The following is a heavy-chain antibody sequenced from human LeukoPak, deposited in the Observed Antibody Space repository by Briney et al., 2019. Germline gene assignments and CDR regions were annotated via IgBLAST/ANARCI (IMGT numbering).Heavy chain of an antibody. V-gene: IGHV3-7*04. J-gene: IGHJ4*02. Sequence: GGSLRLSCAASGFTFSSYWMSWVRLAPGKGLEWVANIKQDGSEKYYVDSVKGRFTISRDNAKNSLYLQMNSLRAEDTAVYYCARGTIAAAGYYYFDYWGQGTQVTVSS. CDR1: GFTFSSYW. CDR3: ARGTIAAAGYYYFDY. CDR2: IKQDGSEK. D-gene: IGHD6-13*01.